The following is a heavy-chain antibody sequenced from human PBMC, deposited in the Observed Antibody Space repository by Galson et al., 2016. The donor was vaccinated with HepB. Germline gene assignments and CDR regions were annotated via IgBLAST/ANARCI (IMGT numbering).Heavy chain of an antibody. Sequence: SVKVSCKASGYTFTGYYMHWVRQAPGQGLEWMGWINPNSGGTNYAQKFQGWVTMTRDTSISTAYMELSRLRSDDTAVYYRALSFGELFGFDYWGQGTLVTVSS. CDR2: INPNSGGT. CDR3: ALSFGELFGFDY. V-gene: IGHV1-2*04. D-gene: IGHD3-10*01. J-gene: IGHJ4*02. CDR1: GYTFTGYY.